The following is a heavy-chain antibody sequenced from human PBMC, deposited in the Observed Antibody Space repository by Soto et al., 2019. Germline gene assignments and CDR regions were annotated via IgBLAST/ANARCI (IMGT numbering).Heavy chain of an antibody. Sequence: QVQLQESGPGLVKTSQTLSLTCTVSGDSINNGGYYWSWVRQYPGKGLEWIGYIYSRGNTYYNPSHKNRVNISLDTPQKQFSLKLSSVTAADTAVYYCARLSEDGDHVKPFDAWGQGTLVTVSS. CDR3: ARLSEDGDHVKPFDA. J-gene: IGHJ4*02. CDR1: GDSINNGGYY. CDR2: IYSRGNT. V-gene: IGHV4-31*03. D-gene: IGHD4-17*01.